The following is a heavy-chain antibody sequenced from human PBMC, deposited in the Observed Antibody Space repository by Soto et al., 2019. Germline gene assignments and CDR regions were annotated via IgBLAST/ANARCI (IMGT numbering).Heavy chain of an antibody. CDR2: ISYDGSNK. CDR3: AKPGVDFLGYCSGGSCYSEDYFDY. D-gene: IGHD2-15*01. Sequence: GGSLRLSCAASGFTFSSYGMHWVRQAPGKGLEWVAVISYDGSNKYYADSVKGRFTISRDNSKNTLYLQMNSLRAEDTAVYYCAKPGVDFLGYCSGGSCYSEDYFDYWGQGTLVTVSS. V-gene: IGHV3-30*18. J-gene: IGHJ4*02. CDR1: GFTFSSYG.